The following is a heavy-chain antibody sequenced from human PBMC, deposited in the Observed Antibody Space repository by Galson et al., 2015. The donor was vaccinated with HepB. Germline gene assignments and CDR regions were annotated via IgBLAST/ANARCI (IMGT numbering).Heavy chain of an antibody. D-gene: IGHD6-19*01. CDR3: AHRPAGLWQVAGYFDY. CDR1: GFSLSTSGVG. CDR2: IYWNDDK. Sequence: PALVKPTQTLTLTCTFSGFSLSTSGVGVGWIRQPPGKALEWLALIYWNDDKRYSPSLKSRLTITKDTSKNQVVLTMTNMDPVDTATYYCAHRPAGLWQVAGYFDYWGQGTLVTVSS. J-gene: IGHJ4*02. V-gene: IGHV2-5*01.